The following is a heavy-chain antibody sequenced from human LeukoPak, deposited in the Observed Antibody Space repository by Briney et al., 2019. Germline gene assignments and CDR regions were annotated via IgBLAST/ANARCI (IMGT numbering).Heavy chain of an antibody. CDR2: ISNDGNNK. CDR1: GFTFSGCT. Sequence: GGSLRLSCAASGFTFSGCTFHWARQAPGKGLEWVAIISNDGNNKYYADSVKGRFTISRDNSKNTLYLQMNSLRVEDTAVYYCAKDTGDYRVRYFFDYWGQGTLVTVSS. V-gene: IGHV3-30*18. CDR3: AKDTGDYRVRYFFDY. D-gene: IGHD4-11*01. J-gene: IGHJ4*02.